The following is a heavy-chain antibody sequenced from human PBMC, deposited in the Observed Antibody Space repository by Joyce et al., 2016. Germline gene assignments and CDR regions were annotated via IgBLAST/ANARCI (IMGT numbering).Heavy chain of an antibody. CDR1: GFTFSNYN. Sequence: EVHLVGSGGGLVKPGGSLRLSGAASGFTFSNYNMNWVRQAPGKGLEWVSSINSGTTYKYYADSGQGRFTISRDNAKNSLYLQMNSLRAEDTAVYYCARDLGYFDYWGQGTLVTVSS. CDR3: ARDLGYFDY. CDR2: INSGTTYK. V-gene: IGHV3-21*01. J-gene: IGHJ4*02.